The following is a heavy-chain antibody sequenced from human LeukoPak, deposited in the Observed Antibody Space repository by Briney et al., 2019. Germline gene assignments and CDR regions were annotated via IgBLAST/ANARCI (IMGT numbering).Heavy chain of an antibody. CDR3: ARTGYSSGWYGNFDY. CDR2: IYYSGST. J-gene: IGHJ4*02. CDR1: GGSISSYY. Sequence: PSETLSLTCTVSGGSISSYYWGWIRQPPGKGLEWIGSIYYSGSTYYKPSLKSRVTISVDTSKNQFSLKLSSVTAADTAVYYCARTGYSSGWYGNFDYWGQGTLVTVSS. D-gene: IGHD6-19*01. V-gene: IGHV4-39*01.